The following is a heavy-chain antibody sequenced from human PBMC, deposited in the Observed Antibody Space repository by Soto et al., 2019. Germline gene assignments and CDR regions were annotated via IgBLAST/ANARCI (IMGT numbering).Heavy chain of an antibody. CDR3: ARGIDSSLYGMDV. CDR1: GYSFTSYW. Sequence: GSLRLSCKGSGYSFTSYWIGWVRQMPGKGLEWMGIIYPGDSDTRYSPSFQGQVTISADKSISTAYLQWSSLKASDTAMYYCARGIDSSLYGMDVWGQGTTVTVSS. V-gene: IGHV5-51*01. D-gene: IGHD6-13*01. CDR2: IYPGDSDT. J-gene: IGHJ6*02.